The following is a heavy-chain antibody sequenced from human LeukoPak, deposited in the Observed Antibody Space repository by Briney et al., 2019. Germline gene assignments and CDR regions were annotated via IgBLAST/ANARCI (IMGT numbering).Heavy chain of an antibody. CDR3: AKDLVVVVAATNIIDY. CDR1: GFTFSSYA. D-gene: IGHD2-15*01. J-gene: IGHJ4*02. V-gene: IGHV3-23*01. CDR2: ISGSGGST. Sequence: PGGSLRLFCAASGFTFSSYAMSWVRQAPGKGLEWVSAISGSGGSTYYADSVKGRFTISRGNSKNTLYLQLNSLRAEDTSVYYCAKDLVVVVAATNIIDYWGQGTLVTVSS.